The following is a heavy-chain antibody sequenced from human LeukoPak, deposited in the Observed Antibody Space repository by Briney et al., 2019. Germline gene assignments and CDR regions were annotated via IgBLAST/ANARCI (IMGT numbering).Heavy chain of an antibody. J-gene: IGHJ4*02. CDR2: TYHSGDT. Sequence: SETLSLTCTVSGGSISSSGYYWGWIRQPPGKGLEWTGNTYHSGDTYYNPSLKSRVTISVDTSKNQFSLKLSSVTAADTAVYYCARQEYRIEVAGRTLNYFDYWGQGTLVTVSS. CDR3: ARQEYRIEVAGRTLNYFDY. D-gene: IGHD6-19*01. V-gene: IGHV4-39*01. CDR1: GGSISSSGYY.